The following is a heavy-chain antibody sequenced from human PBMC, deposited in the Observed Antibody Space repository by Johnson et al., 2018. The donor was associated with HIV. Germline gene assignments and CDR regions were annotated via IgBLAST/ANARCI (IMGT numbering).Heavy chain of an antibody. V-gene: IGHV3-73*01. D-gene: IGHD3-22*01. CDR2: IRSKANRYAT. CDR3: TRPNYDSSGPDAFDI. CDR1: GFTFSGSA. J-gene: IGHJ3*02. Sequence: VQLVESGGGLVQPGGSLRLSCAASGFTFSGSAMHWVRQASGKGLEWVGRIRSKANRYATAYAASVKGRFTISRDDSKNTAYLQMNSLKTEDTAVYYCTRPNYDSSGPDAFDIWGQGTMVTVSS.